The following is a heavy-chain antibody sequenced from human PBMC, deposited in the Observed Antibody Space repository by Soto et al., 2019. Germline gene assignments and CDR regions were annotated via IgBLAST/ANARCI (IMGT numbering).Heavy chain of an antibody. CDR3: ACLMDTLFYRFDY. J-gene: IGHJ4*01. V-gene: IGHV3-73*02. CDR1: GFSLSGSF. D-gene: IGHD5-18*01. Sequence: EVELVESGGGLVQPGGSLKLSCAASGFSLSGSFIHWVRQASGKGPEWVGRIASRAHNYATAYGTSVQGRFTVSRDDSLNTAYLHMNGLKTEDTAVYFSACLMDTLFYRFDYWGRGILVTVSA. CDR2: IASRAHNYAT.